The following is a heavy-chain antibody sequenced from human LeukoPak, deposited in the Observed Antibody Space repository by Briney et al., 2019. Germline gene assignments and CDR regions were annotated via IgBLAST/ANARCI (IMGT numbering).Heavy chain of an antibody. J-gene: IGHJ6*04. CDR1: GFTFISYE. CDR3: AELGITMIGGV. V-gene: IGHV3-48*03. Sequence: GGSLCLSCAASGFTFISYEMNWVRQAPGKGLEWVSYISSSGSTIYYADSVKGRFTISRDNAKNSLYLQMNSLRAEDTAVYYCAELGITMIGGVWGKGTTVTISS. CDR2: ISSSGSTI. D-gene: IGHD3-10*02.